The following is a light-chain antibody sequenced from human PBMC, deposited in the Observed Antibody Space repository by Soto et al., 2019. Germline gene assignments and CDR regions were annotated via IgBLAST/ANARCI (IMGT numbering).Light chain of an antibody. CDR3: QKDHSAPPFP. V-gene: IGKV1-27*01. J-gene: IGKJ3*01. CDR2: DAS. Sequence: DIQMTQSPSSLSASVGDRVTITCRASQGISNYFAWSQQKPGKVLKLLIYDASTLHSGLPSRLSGSGYGTDFSPAISSLRREDVANYYCQKDHSAPPFPFGAGTKVDI. CDR1: QGISNY.